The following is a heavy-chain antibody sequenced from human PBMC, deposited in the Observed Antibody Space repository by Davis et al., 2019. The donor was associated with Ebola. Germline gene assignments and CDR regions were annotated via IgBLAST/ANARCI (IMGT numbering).Heavy chain of an antibody. J-gene: IGHJ6*02. CDR1: GFTVSSNY. CDR2: IYSGGST. Sequence: GESLKISCAASGFTVSSNYMSWVRQAPGKGLEWVSVIYSGGSTYYADSVKGRFTISRDNSKNTLYLQMNSLRAEDTAVYYCARDLFSSYDFWSGYWDVWGQGTTVTVSS. V-gene: IGHV3-66*01. D-gene: IGHD3-3*01. CDR3: ARDLFSSYDFWSGYWDV.